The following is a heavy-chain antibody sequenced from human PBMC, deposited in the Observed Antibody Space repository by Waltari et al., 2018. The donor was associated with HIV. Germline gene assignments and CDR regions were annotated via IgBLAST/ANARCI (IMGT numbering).Heavy chain of an antibody. J-gene: IGHJ6*02. CDR3: ARGVALVRGVKIRGHMDG. D-gene: IGHD3-10*01. V-gene: IGHV1-18*01. CDR2: NKNYNGET. CDR1: GYTFSSYA. Sequence: VQLVQSGAEVKRPGASVRVSCTSSGYTFSSYASKWVRQAPGQGLEWMGWNKNYNGETNLSKKFQGRVTMTTHTSKSTAYMEWRSLRSDDTAVYFCARGVALVRGVKIRGHMDGWGQGTTVTVSS.